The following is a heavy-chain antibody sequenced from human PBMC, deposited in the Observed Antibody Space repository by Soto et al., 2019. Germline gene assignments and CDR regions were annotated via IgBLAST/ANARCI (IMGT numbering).Heavy chain of an antibody. D-gene: IGHD3-22*01. CDR2: INPNSGGT. CDR3: ARGVKYYYDSSGYYSTGLVDY. CDR1: GYTFTGYY. V-gene: IGHV1-2*04. Sequence: QVQLVQSGAEVKKPGASVKVSCKASGYTFTGYYMQWVRQAPGQGLEWMGWINPNSGGTNYAQKFQGWVTMTRDTSISTAYMELRRLRSDDTAVYYCARGVKYYYDSSGYYSTGLVDYWGQGTLVTVSS. J-gene: IGHJ4*02.